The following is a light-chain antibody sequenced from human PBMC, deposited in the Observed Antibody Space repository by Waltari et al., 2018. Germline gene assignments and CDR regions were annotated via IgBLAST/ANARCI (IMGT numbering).Light chain of an antibody. V-gene: IGLV2-14*01. CDR3: SSFTSRHLYV. CDR2: EVN. J-gene: IGLJ1*01. Sequence: QSALTQPASVSGSPGQSLTISCTGSSSDVGGDNYVSWYQQYPGKVPKIMSYEVNNRPSGVSSRFSGSKSGNTASLTISGLQADDEADYYCSSFTSRHLYVFGTGTAVTVL. CDR1: SSDVGGDNY.